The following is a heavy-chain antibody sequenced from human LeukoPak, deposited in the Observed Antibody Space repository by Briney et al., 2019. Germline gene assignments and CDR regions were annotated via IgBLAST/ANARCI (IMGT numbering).Heavy chain of an antibody. CDR2: MNPNSGNT. D-gene: IGHD3-10*01. Sequence: ASVKVSCKASGYTFTSYDINWVRQATGQGLEWMGWMNPNSGNTGYAQKFQGRVTMTRNTPISTAYMELSSLRSEDTAVYYCVFYYYGSGSFRYYFDYWGQGTLVTVSS. CDR3: VFYYYGSGSFRYYFDY. CDR1: GYTFTSYD. J-gene: IGHJ4*02. V-gene: IGHV1-8*01.